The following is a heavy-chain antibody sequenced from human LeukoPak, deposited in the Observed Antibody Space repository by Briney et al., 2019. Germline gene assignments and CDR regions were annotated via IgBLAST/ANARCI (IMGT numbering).Heavy chain of an antibody. CDR1: GYTFTSYA. CDR3: ARGYTKNMTSVTHFDY. V-gene: IGHV7-4-1*02. D-gene: IGHD4-17*01. J-gene: IGHJ4*02. Sequence: GASVKVSCKASGYTFTSYAMNWARQAPGQGLEWMGWINTNTGNPTYAQGFTGRFVFSLDTSVSTAYLQISSLKAEDTAVYYCARGYTKNMTSVTHFDYWGQGTLVTVSS. CDR2: INTNTGNP.